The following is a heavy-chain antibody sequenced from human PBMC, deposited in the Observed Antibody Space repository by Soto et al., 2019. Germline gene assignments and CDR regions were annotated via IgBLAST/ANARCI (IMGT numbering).Heavy chain of an antibody. CDR1: GFAFDDYA. CDR3: AKDLSSGYSRSWIGY. V-gene: IGHV3-9*01. CDR2: ISWNSGSI. Sequence: EVQLVESGGGLVQPGRSLRLSCAASGFAFDDYAMHWVRQAPGKGLEWVSGISWNSGSIHYADSVKGRFTISRDNAKNSLYLQMNSLRAEDTALYYCAKDLSSGYSRSWIGYWGQGTLVTVSS. J-gene: IGHJ4*02. D-gene: IGHD6-13*01.